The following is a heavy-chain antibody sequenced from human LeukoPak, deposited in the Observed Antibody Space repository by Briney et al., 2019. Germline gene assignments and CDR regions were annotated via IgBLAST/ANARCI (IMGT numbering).Heavy chain of an antibody. V-gene: IGHV3-33*01. Sequence: GRSLRLSCAASGLPLSSSGTHWVRQAPGKGLEWVAMIWSDGSDKYLADSVEGRFTISRDNSKNTLYLQMDSLRVEDTAVYYCARDKGTRSMDNWGQGTLVTVSS. D-gene: IGHD1-14*01. CDR3: ARDKGTRSMDN. CDR1: GLPLSSSG. CDR2: IWSDGSDK. J-gene: IGHJ4*02.